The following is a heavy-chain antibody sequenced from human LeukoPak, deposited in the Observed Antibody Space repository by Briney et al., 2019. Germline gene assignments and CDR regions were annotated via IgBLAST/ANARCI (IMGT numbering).Heavy chain of an antibody. CDR2: IYYSGTA. CDR1: GGSIRSVTYY. D-gene: IGHD2-21*01. J-gene: IGHJ2*01. V-gene: IGHV4-61*01. Sequence: SETLSLTCSVSGGSIRSVTYYWSWIRQPPGKGLEWIGYIYYSGTANYNPSLKSRGTISVDTSKNQFSLKLSSVTAADTAVYYCARRTGDEYFDLWGRGTLVVVSS. CDR3: ARRTGDEYFDL.